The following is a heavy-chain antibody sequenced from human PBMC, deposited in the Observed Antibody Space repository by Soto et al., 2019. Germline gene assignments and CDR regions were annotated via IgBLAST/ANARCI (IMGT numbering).Heavy chain of an antibody. D-gene: IGHD6-13*01. CDR3: ARPPDAAAGAFDY. CDR1: GGSISSSSYY. CDR2: IYYSGST. Sequence: QLQLQESGPGLVKPSETLSLTCTVSGGSISSSSYYWGWIRQPPGKGLEWIGSIYYSGSTYYNPSLKSRVTISVDTSKNQFSLKLSSVTAADTAVYYCARPPDAAAGAFDYWGQGTLVTVSS. J-gene: IGHJ4*02. V-gene: IGHV4-39*01.